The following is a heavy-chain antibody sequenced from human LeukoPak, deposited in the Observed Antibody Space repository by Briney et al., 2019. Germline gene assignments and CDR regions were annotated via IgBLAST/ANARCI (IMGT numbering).Heavy chain of an antibody. CDR2: INQDGSAR. CDR3: ADPPSDF. Sequence: PGGSLRLSCTASGFKFNTKWMTWVRQAPGKGLEWVANINQDGSARYHGDSVKGRFTISRDNVENSLFLEMTSLRPEDTAVYYCADPPSDFWGQGTLVAVSS. J-gene: IGHJ4*02. CDR1: GFKFNTKW. V-gene: IGHV3-7*01.